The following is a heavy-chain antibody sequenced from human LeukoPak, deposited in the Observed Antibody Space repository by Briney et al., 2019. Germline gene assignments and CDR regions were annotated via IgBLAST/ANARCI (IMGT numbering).Heavy chain of an antibody. V-gene: IGHV3-30*04. CDR3: ARVSGSYSLYYYMDV. J-gene: IGHJ6*03. CDR2: ISYDRSNK. D-gene: IGHD1-26*01. Sequence: GGSLRLSCAASGFTFSSYAMHWVRQAPGKGLEWVAVISYDRSNKYHADSVKGRFTISRDNSKNTLYLQMNRLRAEDTAVYYCARVSGSYSLYYYMDVWGKGTTVTVSS. CDR1: GFTFSSYA.